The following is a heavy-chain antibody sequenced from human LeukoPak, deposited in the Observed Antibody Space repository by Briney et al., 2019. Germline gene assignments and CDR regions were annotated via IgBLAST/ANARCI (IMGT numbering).Heavy chain of an antibody. CDR3: AKIGSVTTFGY. V-gene: IGHV3-30*18. J-gene: IGHJ4*02. CDR1: GFTFSSYG. CDR2: ISYDGSNK. D-gene: IGHD4-17*01. Sequence: GGSLRLSCAASGFTFSSYGMHWVRQAPGKGLEWVAVISYDGSNKYYADSVKGRFTISRDNPKNTLYLQMNSLRAEDTAVYYCAKIGSVTTFGYWGQGTLVTVSS.